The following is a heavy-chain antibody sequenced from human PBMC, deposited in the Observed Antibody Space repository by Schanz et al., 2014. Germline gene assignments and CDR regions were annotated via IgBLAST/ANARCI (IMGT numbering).Heavy chain of an antibody. CDR1: GFSFSSYA. Sequence: EVHLLESGGGLVPPGGSLRLSCAASGFSFSSYAINWVRQAPGKGLEWVSSINTGGDSTYYADSVKGRFTISRDNSRDTVYLQMNSLRADDTAMYYCARWFLIRGVILDSWGQGTLVTVSS. CDR3: ARWFLIRGVILDS. V-gene: IGHV3-23*01. J-gene: IGHJ4*02. D-gene: IGHD3-10*01. CDR2: INTGGDST.